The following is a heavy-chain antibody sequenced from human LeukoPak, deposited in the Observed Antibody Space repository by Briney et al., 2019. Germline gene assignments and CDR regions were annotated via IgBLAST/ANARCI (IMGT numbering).Heavy chain of an antibody. J-gene: IGHJ3*02. CDR2: ISAYNGNT. CDR1: GYTFTSYG. D-gene: IGHD1-26*01. CDR3: ARLLYSGNRHGAFDI. Sequence: EASVKVSCKASGYTFTSYGISWVRQAPGQGLEWMGWISAYNGNTNYAQKLQGRVTMTTDTSTSTAYMELRSLRSDDTAVYYCARLLYSGNRHGAFDIWGQGTMVTVSS. V-gene: IGHV1-18*01.